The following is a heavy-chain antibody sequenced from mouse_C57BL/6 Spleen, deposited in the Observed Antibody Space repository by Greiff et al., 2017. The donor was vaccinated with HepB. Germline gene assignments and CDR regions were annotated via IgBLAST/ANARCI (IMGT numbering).Heavy chain of an antibody. D-gene: IGHD1-1*01. CDR3: ARARPPTVVADY. Sequence: QVQLQQPGAELVKPGASVKLSCKASGYTFTSYWMHWVKQRPGQGLEWIGMIHPNSGSTNYNEKFKSKATLTVDKSSSTAYMQLSSLTSEDSAVYYCARARPPTVVADYWGQGTTLTVSS. CDR2: IHPNSGST. V-gene: IGHV1-64*01. J-gene: IGHJ2*01. CDR1: GYTFTSYW.